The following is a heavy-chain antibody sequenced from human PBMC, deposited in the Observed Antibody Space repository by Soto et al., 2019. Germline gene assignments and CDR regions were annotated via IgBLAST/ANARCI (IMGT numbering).Heavy chain of an antibody. CDR3: AKVVATIVGAYYYYYYMDV. J-gene: IGHJ6*03. CDR2: IYSGGST. CDR1: GFTVSSNG. V-gene: IGHV3-66*01. Sequence: GGSLRLSCAASGFTVSSNGMSWVRQAPGKGLEWVSVIYSGGSTYYADSVKGRFTISRDISKNTLYLQMNSLRAEDTAVYYCAKVVATIVGAYYYYYYMDVWGKGTTLTVSS. D-gene: IGHD5-12*01.